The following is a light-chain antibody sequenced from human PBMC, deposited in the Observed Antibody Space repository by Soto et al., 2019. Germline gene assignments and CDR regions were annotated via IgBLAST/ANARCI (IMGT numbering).Light chain of an antibody. CDR3: QQSYRT. Sequence: DIQMTQSPSSLSASVGDRVTITCRASQSISSYLNWYQQKPGKAPKLLIYATSSLQRGVPSRFSGSGSGTDFSLTISSLQPEDFATYYCQQSYRTFGQGTRLEIK. V-gene: IGKV1-39*01. CDR1: QSISSY. J-gene: IGKJ5*01. CDR2: ATS.